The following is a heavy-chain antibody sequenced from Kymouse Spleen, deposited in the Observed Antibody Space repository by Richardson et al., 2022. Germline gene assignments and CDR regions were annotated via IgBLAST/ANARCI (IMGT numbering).Heavy chain of an antibody. CDR3: AKDQMGATSFDY. CDR1: GFTFSSYG. D-gene: IGHD1-26*01. J-gene: IGHJ4*02. Sequence: QVQLVESGGGVVQPGRSLRLSCAASGFTFSSYGMHWVRQAPGKGLEWVAVISYDGSNKYYADSVKGRFTISRDNSKNTLYLQMNSLRAEDTAVYYCAKDQMGATSFDYWGQGTLVTVSS. V-gene: IGHV3-30*18. CDR2: ISYDGSNK.